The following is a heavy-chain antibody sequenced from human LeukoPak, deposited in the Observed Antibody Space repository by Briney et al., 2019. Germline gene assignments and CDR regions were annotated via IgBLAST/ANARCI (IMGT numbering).Heavy chain of an antibody. CDR1: GFTFSSYW. CDR3: ARGLQLWSNLFDY. J-gene: IGHJ4*02. CDR2: IKQDGSEK. D-gene: IGHD5-18*01. V-gene: IGHV3-7*04. Sequence: GGSLRLSCAASGFTFSSYWMSWVRQAPGKGLEWVANIKQDGSEKYYVDSVKGRFTISRDNAKNSLYLQMNSLRAEDTAVYYCARGLQLWSNLFDYWGQGTLVTVSS.